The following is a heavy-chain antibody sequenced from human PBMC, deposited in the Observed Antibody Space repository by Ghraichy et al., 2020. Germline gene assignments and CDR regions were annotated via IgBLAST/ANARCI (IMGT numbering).Heavy chain of an antibody. CDR1: GASVSSGSGSYY. CDR2: IYNTVST. J-gene: IGHJ4*02. Sequence: SQTLSLTCTVSGASVSSGSGSYYWAWVRQTPGKGLEWIGTIYNTVSTFYSPSLKGRVTISVDTSKNHFSLKLTSVTATDTAVYYCATSMYSSTWYYLGYWGQGILVTVSS. D-gene: IGHD6-13*01. CDR3: ATSMYSSTWYYLGY. V-gene: IGHV4-39*02.